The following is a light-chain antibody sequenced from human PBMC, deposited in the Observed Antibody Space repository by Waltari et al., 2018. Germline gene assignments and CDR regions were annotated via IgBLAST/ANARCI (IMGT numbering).Light chain of an antibody. CDR1: QSISSY. Sequence: DIQMTQSPSSLSASVGDRVTITCRASQSISSYLNWFQQQPGKAPKLLLYASSSLQSGVPSRFSGSGSETDFTLTISSLQPEDFATYYCQQSYSTPPFTFGPGTKVDIK. CDR2: ASS. J-gene: IGKJ3*01. CDR3: QQSYSTPPFT. V-gene: IGKV1-39*01.